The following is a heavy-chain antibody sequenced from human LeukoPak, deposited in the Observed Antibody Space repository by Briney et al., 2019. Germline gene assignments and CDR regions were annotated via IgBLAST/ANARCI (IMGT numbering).Heavy chain of an antibody. CDR2: IIPIFGTA. D-gene: IGHD3-10*01. J-gene: IGHJ4*01. CDR1: GGTFSSYA. V-gene: IGHV1-69*05. Sequence: GASGKVSCKASGGTFSSYAISWVRQAAGQGLEWMGGIIPIFGTANYAQKFQGRVTITTDEATSTAYMELSSLRSEDTAVYYCAREGRYGSYYFDYWGQGTLVTVSS. CDR3: AREGRYGSYYFDY.